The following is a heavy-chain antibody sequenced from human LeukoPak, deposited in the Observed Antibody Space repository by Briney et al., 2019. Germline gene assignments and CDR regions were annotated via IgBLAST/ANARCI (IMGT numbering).Heavy chain of an antibody. CDR1: GYTFIGYY. Sequence: ASVKVSCKASGYTFIGYYMHWVRQAPGQGLEWMGWINPNSGGTNYAQKFQGRVTMTRDTSISTAYMELSRLRSDDTAVYYCARDGLGSSGGSGYWGQGTLVTVSS. J-gene: IGHJ4*02. CDR3: ARDGLGSSGGSGY. V-gene: IGHV1-2*02. CDR2: INPNSGGT. D-gene: IGHD6-19*01.